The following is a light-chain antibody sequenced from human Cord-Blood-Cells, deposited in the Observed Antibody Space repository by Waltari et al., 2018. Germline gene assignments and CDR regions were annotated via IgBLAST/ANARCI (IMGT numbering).Light chain of an antibody. J-gene: IGLJ3*02. Sequence: QSALTQPASVSGSLGQSITISCTGTSHDVGCYNLVSWYQQHPGKAPKIMIYAGSKRPSGVSIRFAGAKSGNTASLTISGLQAEDEADYYCCSYAGSSTWVFGGGTKLTVL. CDR3: CSYAGSSTWV. V-gene: IGLV2-23*01. CDR1: SHDVGCYNL. CDR2: AGS.